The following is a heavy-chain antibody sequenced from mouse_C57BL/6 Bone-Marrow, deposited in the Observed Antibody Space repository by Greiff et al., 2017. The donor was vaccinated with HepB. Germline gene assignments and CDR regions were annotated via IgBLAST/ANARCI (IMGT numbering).Heavy chain of an antibody. V-gene: IGHV14-4*01. CDR1: GFNIKDDY. CDR2: IDPENGDT. Sequence: VHVKQSGAELVRPGASVKLSCTASGFNIKDDYMHWVKQRPEQGLEWIGWIDPENGDTEYASNFQGKATITADTSSNTAYLQLSSLTSEDTAVYYCTTWSSYAMDYWGQGTSVTVSS. D-gene: IGHD1-1*01. CDR3: TTWSSYAMDY. J-gene: IGHJ4*01.